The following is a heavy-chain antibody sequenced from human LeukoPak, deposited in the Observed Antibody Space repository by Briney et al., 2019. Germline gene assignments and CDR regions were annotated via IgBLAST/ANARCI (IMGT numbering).Heavy chain of an antibody. CDR2: IYNSGST. CDR1: GASISSQY. V-gene: IGHV4-59*11. CDR3: ARRRIDSMYNWFNP. Sequence: SETLSLTCSVSGASISSQYWTWIRQPPGKGLEWIGYIYNSGSTNYNPSLKSRVTMPIDTSKNQFSLRLTSVTPADTAVYYCARRRIDSMYNWFNPWGQGTLVIVSS. J-gene: IGHJ5*02. D-gene: IGHD2-21*01.